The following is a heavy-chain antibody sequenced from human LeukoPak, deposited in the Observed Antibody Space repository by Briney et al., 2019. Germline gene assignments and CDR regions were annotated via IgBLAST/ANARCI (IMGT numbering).Heavy chain of an antibody. D-gene: IGHD6-19*01. V-gene: IGHV3-23*01. CDR2: ISGSGGST. CDR1: GFTFSSYA. J-gene: IGHJ6*02. CDR3: AKGSSGWYDYYYGMDV. Sequence: PGGSLRLSCAASGFTFSSYAMSWVRQAPGKGLEWVSAISGSGGSTYHADSVKGRFTISRDNSKNTLYLQMNSLRAEDTAVYYCAKGSSGWYDYYYGMDVWGQGTTVTVSS.